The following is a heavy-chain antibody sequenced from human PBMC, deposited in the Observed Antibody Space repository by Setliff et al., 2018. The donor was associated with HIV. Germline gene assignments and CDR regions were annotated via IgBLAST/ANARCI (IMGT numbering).Heavy chain of an antibody. J-gene: IGHJ4*02. CDR3: ARSPYGDYGLDY. D-gene: IGHD4-17*01. V-gene: IGHV3-48*04. CDR1: GFTFSTYG. Sequence: PGGSMRLSCAVSGFTFSTYGMHWIRQAPGKGLEWVSYISSRGSTIYYADSVKGRFTISRDNAKNSLYLQMNTLRAEDTAVYFCARSPYGDYGLDYWGQGTLVTAPQ. CDR2: ISSRGSTI.